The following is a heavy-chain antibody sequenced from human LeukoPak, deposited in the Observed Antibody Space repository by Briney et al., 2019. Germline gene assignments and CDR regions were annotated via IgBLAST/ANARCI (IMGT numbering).Heavy chain of an antibody. CDR2: IYYSGFT. V-gene: IGHV4-59*01. J-gene: IGHJ3*02. CDR3: ARERTVTDAFDI. Sequence: SETLSLTCTVSGGSISNYYWTWIRQPPGKGLEWIGYIYYSGFTNYNPSLKSRVTISVDTSKNQFSLKLSSVTAADTAVYYCARERTVTDAFDIWGQGTMVTVSS. CDR1: GGSISNYY. D-gene: IGHD4-17*01.